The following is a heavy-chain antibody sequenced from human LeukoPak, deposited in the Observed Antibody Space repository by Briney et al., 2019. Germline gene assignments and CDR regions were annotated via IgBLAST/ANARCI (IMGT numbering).Heavy chain of an antibody. CDR1: GIPFSIYA. CDR3: ATRPGSVASTGARFDP. J-gene: IGHJ5*02. D-gene: IGHD6-19*01. V-gene: IGHV3-23*01. Sequence: GALELSFAASGIPFSIYAMRWGRPAPGKGVGGGSTIGGVDGNPNYPDSVKGRVTISRDNSRNTLYLQMNSLRVEDTAIYYCATRPGSVASTGARFDPWGQGTLVTVSS. CDR2: IGGVDGNP.